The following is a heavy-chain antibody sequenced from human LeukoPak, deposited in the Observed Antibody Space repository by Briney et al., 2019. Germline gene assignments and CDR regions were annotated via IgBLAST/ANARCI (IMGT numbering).Heavy chain of an antibody. Sequence: SETLSLTCTVSGGSISSYYWSWIRQPPGKGLGWIGYIYYSGSTNYNPSLKSRVTISVDTSKNQFSLKLSSVSAADTAVYYCARLPNRYRVYGYDYWGQGTLVTVSS. D-gene: IGHD5/OR15-5a*01. CDR1: GGSISSYY. J-gene: IGHJ4*02. CDR3: ARLPNRYRVYGYDY. V-gene: IGHV4-59*08. CDR2: IYYSGST.